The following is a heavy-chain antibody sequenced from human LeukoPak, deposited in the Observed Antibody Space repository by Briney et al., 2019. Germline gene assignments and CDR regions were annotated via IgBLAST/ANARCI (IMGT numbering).Heavy chain of an antibody. J-gene: IGHJ4*02. CDR2: IYSGGST. CDR1: GFTVSSNY. CDR3: ARGLDDSSGYYY. Sequence: GGSLRLSCAASGFTVSSNYMSWVRQAPGKGLEWVSVIYSGGSTYYADSVKGRFTISRDNSKNTLYLQMNSLRAEDTAVYYCARGLDDSSGYYYWGQGTLVTVSS. D-gene: IGHD3-22*01. V-gene: IGHV3-53*01.